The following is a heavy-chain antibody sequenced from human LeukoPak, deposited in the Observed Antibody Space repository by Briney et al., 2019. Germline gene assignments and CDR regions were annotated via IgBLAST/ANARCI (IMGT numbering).Heavy chain of an antibody. J-gene: IGHJ6*03. CDR2: ISSSSSYI. D-gene: IGHD6-25*01. CDR1: GFTFSSYS. CDR3: ARHTYSSGVPNYYYYYMDV. V-gene: IGHV3-21*01. Sequence: PGGSLRLSCAASGFTFSSYSMNWVRQAPGKGLEWVSSISSSSSYIYYADSVKGRFTIPRDNAKNSLYLQMNSLRAEDTAVYYCARHTYSSGVPNYYYYYMDVWGKGTTVTVSS.